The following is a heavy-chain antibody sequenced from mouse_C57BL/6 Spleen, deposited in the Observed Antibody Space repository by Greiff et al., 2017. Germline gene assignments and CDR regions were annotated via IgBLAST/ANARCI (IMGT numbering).Heavy chain of an antibody. Sequence: QVQLQQSGPELVQPGASVKISCKASGYAFSSSWMNWVKQRPGKGLEWIGRIYPGDGDTNYNGKFKGKATLTADKSSSTAYMQLSSLTSEDSAVYFCAITGCYAMDYWGQGTSGTVSS. CDR1: GYAFSSSW. V-gene: IGHV1-82*01. D-gene: IGHD4-1*01. CDR2: IYPGDGDT. CDR3: AITGCYAMDY. J-gene: IGHJ4*01.